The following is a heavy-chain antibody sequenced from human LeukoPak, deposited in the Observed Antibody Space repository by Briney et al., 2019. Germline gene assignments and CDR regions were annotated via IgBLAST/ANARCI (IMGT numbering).Heavy chain of an antibody. J-gene: IGHJ4*02. CDR2: IWQEGSEK. Sequence: PGGSLRLSYAASGFTFSSHWMSWVRQAQGKGLEWVANIWQEGSEKYYVDSVKGRFTVSRDNAKNSLYLQMNSLRVEDTAIYYCARDQNLVSWGLDYDDYWGQGTLVTVSS. D-gene: IGHD3-16*01. CDR1: GFTFSSHW. CDR3: ARDQNLVSWGLDYDDY. V-gene: IGHV3-7*01.